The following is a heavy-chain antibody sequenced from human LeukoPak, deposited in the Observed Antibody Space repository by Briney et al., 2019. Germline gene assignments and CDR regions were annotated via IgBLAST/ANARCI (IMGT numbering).Heavy chain of an antibody. J-gene: IGHJ3*02. CDR2: IYYSGST. CDR3: ARHPRYDFWSGYYEDAFDI. D-gene: IGHD3-3*01. Sequence: SETLSLTCTVSGGSISSGDYYWSWIRQPPGKGLEWIWYIYYSGSTYYNPSLKSRVTISVDTSKNQFSLKLSSVTAADTAVYYCARHPRYDFWSGYYEDAFDIWGQGTMVTVSS. V-gene: IGHV4-30-4*08. CDR1: GGSISSGDYY.